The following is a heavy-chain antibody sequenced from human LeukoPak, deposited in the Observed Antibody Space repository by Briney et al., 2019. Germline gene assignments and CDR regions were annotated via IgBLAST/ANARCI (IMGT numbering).Heavy chain of an antibody. J-gene: IGHJ4*02. D-gene: IGHD6-6*01. Sequence: PGGSLRLSCAASGFTFSRYWMHWFRRAPGKGLEGVANIRQDGNEKHYVDSVKGRFTISRDNAKNSLYLQMNSLRAEDTAVYYCARVSQRMPARNPLDYWGQGTLVTVSS. CDR1: GFTFSRYW. V-gene: IGHV3-7*01. CDR3: ARVSQRMPARNPLDY. CDR2: IRQDGNEK.